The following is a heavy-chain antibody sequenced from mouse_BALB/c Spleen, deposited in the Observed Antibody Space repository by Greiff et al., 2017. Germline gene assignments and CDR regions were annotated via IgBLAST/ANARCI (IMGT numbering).Heavy chain of an antibody. J-gene: IGHJ1*01. Sequence: QVQLQQSAAELARPGASVKMSCKASGYTFTSYTMHWVKQRPGQGLEWIGYINPSSGYTEYNQKFKDKTTLTADKSSSTAYMQLSSLTSEDSAVYYCARVITTRYFDVWGAGTTVTVSS. CDR2: INPSSGYT. CDR1: GYTFTSYT. CDR3: ARVITTRYFDV. V-gene: IGHV1-4*02. D-gene: IGHD1-1*01.